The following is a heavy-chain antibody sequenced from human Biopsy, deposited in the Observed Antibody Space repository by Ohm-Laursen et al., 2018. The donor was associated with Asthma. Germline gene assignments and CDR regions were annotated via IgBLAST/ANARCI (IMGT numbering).Heavy chain of an antibody. CDR2: ISSGGGRR. D-gene: IGHD3-3*01. CDR1: GFRFSDYG. Sequence: GSLRLSCAASGFRFSDYGMNWVRQAPGKGLEWVASISSGGGRRDYADSMEGRFTIPRDNYNMAFLHMNSLKAEDRAIYYCARFSMCRRTACGPYYIYKMGVWGQGTTVTVSS. J-gene: IGHJ6*02. V-gene: IGHV3-23*01. CDR3: ARFSMCRRTACGPYYIYKMGV.